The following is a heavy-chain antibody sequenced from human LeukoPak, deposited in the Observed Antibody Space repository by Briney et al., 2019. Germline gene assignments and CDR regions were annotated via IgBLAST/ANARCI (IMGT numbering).Heavy chain of an antibody. J-gene: IGHJ4*02. CDR2: INPSGGST. V-gene: IGHV1-46*01. Sequence: ASVKVSCKASGYPFTSYYMHWVRPAPGQGLEWMGIINPSGGSTSYAQKFQGRVTMTRDMSTSTVYMELSSLRSEDTAVYYCARAQYSSISFDYWGQGTLVTVSS. CDR3: ARAQYSSISFDY. CDR1: GYPFTSYY. D-gene: IGHD6-13*01.